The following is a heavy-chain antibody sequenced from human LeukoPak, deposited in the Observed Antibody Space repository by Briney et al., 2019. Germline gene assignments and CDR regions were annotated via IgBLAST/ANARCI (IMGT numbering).Heavy chain of an antibody. J-gene: IGHJ4*02. Sequence: ASVKVSCKASGYTFTSYGISWVRQAPGQGLEWMGWISAYNGNTNYAQKLQGRVTMTTDTSTSTAYVELRSLRSDDTAVYYCARDYYDSSGYYPPTVYWGQGTLVTVSS. CDR3: ARDYYDSSGYYPPTVY. CDR2: ISAYNGNT. D-gene: IGHD3-22*01. V-gene: IGHV1-18*01. CDR1: GYTFTSYG.